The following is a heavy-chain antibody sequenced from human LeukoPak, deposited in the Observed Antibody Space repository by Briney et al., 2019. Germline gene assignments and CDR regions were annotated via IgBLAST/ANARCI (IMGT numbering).Heavy chain of an antibody. D-gene: IGHD2-8*01. V-gene: IGHV5-51*01. CDR3: ARLRQRRDCTNGVCKGRNYYMEV. CDR1: VYSVTCYL. J-gene: IGHJ6*03. CDR2: IYAGDSDT. Sequence: GSFLKTSCKAAVYSVTCYLNGGRRQMPGKGLEGLVIIYAGDSDTCDSTSFQGQVTIPADKSISTAYLQWSSLKASDTAMYYCARLRQRRDCTNGVCKGRNYYMEVWGKGTTVTVSS.